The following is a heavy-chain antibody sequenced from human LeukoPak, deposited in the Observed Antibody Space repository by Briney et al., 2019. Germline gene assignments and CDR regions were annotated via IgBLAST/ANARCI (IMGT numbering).Heavy chain of an antibody. CDR2: INPNSGGT. CDR1: GYTFTGYY. Sequence: ASVKVSCKASGYTFTGYYMHWMRQAPGQGLEWMGWINPNSGGTNYAQKFQGRVTMTRDTSISTAYMELSRLRSDDTAVYYCARDGGGGWKEWLVPKLYYFDYWGQGTLVTVSS. CDR3: ARDGGGGWKEWLVPKLYYFDY. V-gene: IGHV1-2*02. D-gene: IGHD6-19*01. J-gene: IGHJ4*02.